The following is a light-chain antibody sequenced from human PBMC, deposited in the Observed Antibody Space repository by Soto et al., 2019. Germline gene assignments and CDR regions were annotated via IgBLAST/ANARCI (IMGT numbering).Light chain of an antibody. CDR2: DAS. J-gene: IGKJ1*01. Sequence: DFQMTQSPSTLSASVGDRVTITCRASQNINNWVAWYQQKPGKAPKFLIYDASTLQRGVPSRFSGSGFGTEFSLAFSSLQPDDFGSYYCQHTRTFGQGTKVEIK. CDR3: QHTRT. V-gene: IGKV1-5*01. CDR1: QNINNW.